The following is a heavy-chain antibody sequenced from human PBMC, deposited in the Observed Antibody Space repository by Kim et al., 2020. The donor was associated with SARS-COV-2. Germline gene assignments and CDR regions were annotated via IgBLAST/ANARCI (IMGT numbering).Heavy chain of an antibody. J-gene: IGHJ4*02. CDR2: IIPILGIA. Sequence: SVKVSCKASGGTFSSYTISWVRQAPGQGLEWMGRIIPILGIANYAQKFQGRVTITADKSTSTAYMELSSLRSEDTAVYYCARDQDGYGDYDYWGQGTLVTVSS. CDR1: GGTFSSYT. CDR3: ARDQDGYGDYDY. D-gene: IGHD4-17*01. V-gene: IGHV1-69*04.